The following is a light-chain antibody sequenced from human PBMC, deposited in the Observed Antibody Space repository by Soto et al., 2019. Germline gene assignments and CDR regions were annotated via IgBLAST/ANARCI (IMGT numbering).Light chain of an antibody. V-gene: IGKV3-20*01. CDR3: QQYGASPIYT. J-gene: IGKJ2*01. CDR1: QSVSSTY. CDR2: GAS. Sequence: EIVLTQSPGTLSLSPGERATLSCRASQSVSSTYLAWYQQKPGQAPRLLIYGASSRATGTPDRFSGSGSGTDFTLTLSRLEPEDSAVYYCQQYGASPIYTFGQGTKLEIK.